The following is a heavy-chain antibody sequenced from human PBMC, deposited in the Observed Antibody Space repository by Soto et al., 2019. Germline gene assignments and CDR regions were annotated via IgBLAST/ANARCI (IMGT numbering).Heavy chain of an antibody. CDR3: ASGYYDFWSGYPNWFDP. D-gene: IGHD3-3*01. CDR1: GGSFSGYY. J-gene: IGHJ5*02. Sequence: SETLSLTCAFYGGSFSGYYWSWIRQPPGKGLEWIGEINHSGSTNYNPSLKSRVTISVDTSKNQFSLKLSSVTAADTAVYYCASGYYDFWSGYPNWFDPWGQGTLVTVSS. CDR2: INHSGST. V-gene: IGHV4-34*01.